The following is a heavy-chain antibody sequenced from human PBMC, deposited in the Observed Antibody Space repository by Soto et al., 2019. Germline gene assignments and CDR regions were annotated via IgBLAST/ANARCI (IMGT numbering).Heavy chain of an antibody. D-gene: IGHD5-12*01. J-gene: IGHJ4*02. V-gene: IGHV4-4*02. CDR3: AVPGRGDFDY. CDR1: GASIGTNNW. CDR2: VYHSGTT. Sequence: SETLSLTCAVSGASIGTNNWRSWVRQPPGKGLEWIGEVYHSGTTNCNPSLKSRVTISIDESKNQFSLTLTSMTAADTALYYCAVPGRGDFDYWSQGTLVTVSS.